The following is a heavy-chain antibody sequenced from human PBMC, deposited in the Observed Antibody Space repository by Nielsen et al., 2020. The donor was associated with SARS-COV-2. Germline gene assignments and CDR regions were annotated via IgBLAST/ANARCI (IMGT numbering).Heavy chain of an antibody. V-gene: IGHV3-30*18. CDR2: ISYDGSNK. CDR1: GFTFSSYG. D-gene: IGHD3-16*02. J-gene: IGHJ3*02. Sequence: GESLKISCAASGFTFSSYGMHWVRQAPGKGPEWVAVISYDGSNKYYADSVKGRFTISRDNSKNTLYLQMNSLRAEDTAVYYCAKGPGGGYLDAFDIWGQGTMGTVSS. CDR3: AKGPGGGYLDAFDI.